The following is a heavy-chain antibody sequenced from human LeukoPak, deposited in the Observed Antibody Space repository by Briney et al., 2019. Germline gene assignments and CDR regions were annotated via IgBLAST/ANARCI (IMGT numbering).Heavy chain of an antibody. CDR1: GFTFSSYS. CDR2: ISSGSSYI. Sequence: KAGGSLRLSCAASGFTFSSYSMNWVRQAPGKGLEWVSSISSGSSYIYYADSVKGRFTISRDNAKNSLYLQMNSLRAEDTAVYYCARDLPPWELLTEFDYWGQGTLVTVSS. J-gene: IGHJ4*02. CDR3: ARDLPPWELLTEFDY. V-gene: IGHV3-21*01. D-gene: IGHD1-26*01.